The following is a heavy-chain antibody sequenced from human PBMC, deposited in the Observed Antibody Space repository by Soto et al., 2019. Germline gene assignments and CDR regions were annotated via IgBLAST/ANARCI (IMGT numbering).Heavy chain of an antibody. D-gene: IGHD6-13*01. CDR2: IYYSGST. CDR3: ATSYGNAWYTY. CDR1: GCSISSSSYY. V-gene: IGHV4-39*06. Sequence: SETLSLTCTVSGCSISSSSYYWGWIRQPPGKGLEWIGSIYYSGSTYYNPSLKSRLTISVDRSKNQFTLQLTSVTVEDTAVYYCATSYGNAWYTYWGQGTQVTVSS. J-gene: IGHJ4*02.